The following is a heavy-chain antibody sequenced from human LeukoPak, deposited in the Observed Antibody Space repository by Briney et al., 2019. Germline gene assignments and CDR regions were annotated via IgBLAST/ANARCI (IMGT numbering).Heavy chain of an antibody. CDR2: IIPIFGTA. J-gene: IGHJ4*02. D-gene: IGHD3-22*01. CDR1: GGTFSSYA. Sequence: SVKVSCKASGGTFSSYAISWVRQAPGQGLEWMGGIIPIFGTANYAQKFQGRVTITADESTSTAYMELSSLRSEDTAVCYCARVRPYYYDSSGYFGGSYFDYWGQGTLVTVSS. CDR3: ARVRPYYYDSSGYFGGSYFDY. V-gene: IGHV1-69*13.